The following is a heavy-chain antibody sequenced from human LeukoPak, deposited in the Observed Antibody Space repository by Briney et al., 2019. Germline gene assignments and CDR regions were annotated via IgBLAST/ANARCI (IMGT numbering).Heavy chain of an antibody. Sequence: SQTLSLTCTVSGGSISSGSYYWSWIRQPAGKGLEWIGRIYTSGSTNYNPSLKSRVTISVDTSKNQFSLRLSSVTAADTAVYYCARDLEMTTVGYFDYWGQGTLVTVSS. CDR3: ARDLEMTTVGYFDY. CDR2: IYTSGST. CDR1: GGSISSGSYY. V-gene: IGHV4-61*02. J-gene: IGHJ4*02. D-gene: IGHD4-11*01.